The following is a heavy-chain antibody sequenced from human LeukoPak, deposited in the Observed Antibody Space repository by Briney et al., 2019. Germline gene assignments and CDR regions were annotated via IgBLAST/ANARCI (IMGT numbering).Heavy chain of an antibody. Sequence: ASVKVSCKASGYTFTSYDINWVRQATGQGLEWMGWMSPDSGNTGYAQKFQGRVTMTRSTSISTAYMELSSLRSEDTAVYYCARNLRAIYDSSGYWYNWFDPWGQGTLVTVSS. V-gene: IGHV1-8*01. CDR1: GYTFTSYD. CDR3: ARNLRAIYDSSGYWYNWFDP. J-gene: IGHJ5*02. D-gene: IGHD3-22*01. CDR2: MSPDSGNT.